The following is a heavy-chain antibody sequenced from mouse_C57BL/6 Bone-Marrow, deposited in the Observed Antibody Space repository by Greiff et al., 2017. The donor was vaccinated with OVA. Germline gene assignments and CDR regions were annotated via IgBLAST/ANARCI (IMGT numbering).Heavy chain of an antibody. D-gene: IGHD2-1*01. CDR2: IYPRDGST. CDR3: ARTGYYGNLRYFDV. J-gene: IGHJ1*03. V-gene: IGHV1-85*01. Sequence: QVQLQQSGPELVKPGASVKLSCKASGYTFTSYDINWVKQRPGQGLEWIGWIYPRDGSTKYNEKFKSKATLTVDKPSSTAYMQLSSLTSEDSAVYYCARTGYYGNLRYFDVWGTGTTVTVSS. CDR1: GYTFTSYD.